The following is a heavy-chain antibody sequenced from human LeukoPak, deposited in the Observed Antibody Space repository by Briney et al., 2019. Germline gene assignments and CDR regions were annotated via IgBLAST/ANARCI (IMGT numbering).Heavy chain of an antibody. J-gene: IGHJ4*02. D-gene: IGHD6-13*01. V-gene: IGHV4-38-2*02. Sequence: PSETLSFTCTVSGYSIISGYYWGWIRQPPGEGLEWIGIIYHSGSTYYNPSLKSRVTISVDTSKDQFSLKLSSVTAADTAVYYCARDTSRYSSSWLFDYWGQGTLVTVSS. CDR1: GYSIISGYY. CDR2: IYHSGST. CDR3: ARDTSRYSSSWLFDY.